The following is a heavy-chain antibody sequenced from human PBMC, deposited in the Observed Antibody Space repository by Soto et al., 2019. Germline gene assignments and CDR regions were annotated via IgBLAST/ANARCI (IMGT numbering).Heavy chain of an antibody. Sequence: GASVKVSCKASGDTFSFYSINWVRQAPGLGLEWMGRVNPILSMSNYAQRFQGRVTMTTDTSTSTAYMELRSLRSDDTAVYYCARDYYDSSGSAYDAFDIWG. CDR3: ARDYYDSSGSAYDAFDI. D-gene: IGHD3-22*01. CDR2: VNPILSMS. J-gene: IGHJ3*02. V-gene: IGHV1-69*04. CDR1: GDTFSFYS.